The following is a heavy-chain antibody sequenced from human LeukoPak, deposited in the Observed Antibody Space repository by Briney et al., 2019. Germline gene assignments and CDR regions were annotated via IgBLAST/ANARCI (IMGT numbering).Heavy chain of an antibody. V-gene: IGHV1-69*02. CDR1: GYTFTGYY. D-gene: IGHD6-19*01. CDR3: ARFSGYSSPFDAFDI. Sequence: ASVKVSCKASGYTFTGYYMHWVRQAPGQGLEWMGRIIPILGIANYAQKFQGRVTITADKSTSTAYMELSSLRSEDTAVYYCARFSGYSSPFDAFDIWGQGTMVTVSS. J-gene: IGHJ3*02. CDR2: IIPILGIA.